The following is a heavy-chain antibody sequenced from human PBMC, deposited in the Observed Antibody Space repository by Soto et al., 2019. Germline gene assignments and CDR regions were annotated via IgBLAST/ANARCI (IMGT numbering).Heavy chain of an antibody. CDR1: GDSISTSNYY. Sequence: SETLSLTCIVSGDSISTSNYYWDWIRQPPGKGLEWIGSIYYSGTTYYNPSLNSRVTISQDTSRNQFSLKLSSVTAADTAIYYCARSAYGDYYFDSWGQGTLVTVSS. CDR3: ARSAYGDYYFDS. J-gene: IGHJ4*02. CDR2: IYYSGTT. D-gene: IGHD4-17*01. V-gene: IGHV4-39*01.